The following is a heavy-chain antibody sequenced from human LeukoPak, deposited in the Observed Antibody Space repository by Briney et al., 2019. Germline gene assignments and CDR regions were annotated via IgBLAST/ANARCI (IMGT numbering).Heavy chain of an antibody. CDR2: ISSSSSYI. CDR3: ARGERDSFDY. D-gene: IGHD3/OR15-3a*01. Sequence: GGSLRLSCAASGFSFSDYSMNWVRQAPGKGLEWVSCISSSSSYIHYADSVKGRFTISRDNAKKSLYLQMGSLRAEDTAVYYCARGERDSFDYWGQGTLVTVSS. CDR1: GFSFSDYS. V-gene: IGHV3-21*01. J-gene: IGHJ4*02.